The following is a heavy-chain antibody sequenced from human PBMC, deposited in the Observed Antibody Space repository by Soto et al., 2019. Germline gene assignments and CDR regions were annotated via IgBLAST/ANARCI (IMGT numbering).Heavy chain of an antibody. CDR3: ARDPGYSSGWYPNFDY. CDR1: GGSISSGCYY. CDR2: IYYSGST. V-gene: IGHV4-31*03. J-gene: IGHJ4*02. Sequence: SETLSLTCTVSGGSISSGCYYWSWIRQHPGKGLEWIGYIYYSGSTYYNPSLKSRVTISVDTSTSTAYMELRSLRSDDTAVYYCARDPGYSSGWYPNFDYWGQGTLVTVSS. D-gene: IGHD6-19*01.